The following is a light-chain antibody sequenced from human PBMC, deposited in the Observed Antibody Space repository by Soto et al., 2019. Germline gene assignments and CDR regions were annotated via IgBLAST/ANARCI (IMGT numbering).Light chain of an antibody. CDR1: SSNIGAGHD. CDR2: GNT. CDR3: QSYASSLSARV. Sequence: QSVLTQPPSVSGAPGQRITISCTGSSSNIGAGHDVHWYQQRPGTAPKLLIYGNTNRPSGVPDRFAASKSGTSASLAITGLRAEDEADYYCQSYASSLSARVFGGGTKLTVL. V-gene: IGLV1-40*01. J-gene: IGLJ3*02.